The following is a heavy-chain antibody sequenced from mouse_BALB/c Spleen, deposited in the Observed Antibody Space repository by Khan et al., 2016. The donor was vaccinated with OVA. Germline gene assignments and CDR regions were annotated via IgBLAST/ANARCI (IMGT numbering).Heavy chain of an antibody. CDR2: INPTSGYT. J-gene: IGHJ2*01. CDR3: ARDTIDY. V-gene: IGHV1-7*01. CDR1: GYTFSSYW. Sequence: VQLQQSGAEQAKPGASVKMSCKTSGYTFSSYWMHWVKQRPGQGLEWIGYINPTSGYTEYNEKFKDKATLSADKSSSTAYMQLTSLTSEDSAVYYCARDTIDYWGQGTTLTVSS.